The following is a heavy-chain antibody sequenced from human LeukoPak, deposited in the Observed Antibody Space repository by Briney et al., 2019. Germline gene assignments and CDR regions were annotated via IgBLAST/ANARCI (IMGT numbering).Heavy chain of an antibody. CDR2: INHSGST. CDR1: GGSFSGYY. Sequence: PSETLSLTCAVYGGSFSGYYWSWIRQPPGKGLEWIGEINHSGSTNYNPSLKSRVTISVDTSKNQFSLKLSSVTDADTAVYYCAREGGSQGGFDPWGQGTLVTVSS. CDR3: AREGGSQGGFDP. V-gene: IGHV4-34*01. J-gene: IGHJ5*02. D-gene: IGHD1-26*01.